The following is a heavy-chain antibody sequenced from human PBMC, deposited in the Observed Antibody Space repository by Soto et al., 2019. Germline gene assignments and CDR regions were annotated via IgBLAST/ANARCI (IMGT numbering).Heavy chain of an antibody. Sequence: SETLSLTCTVSGGSISSSRSYWGWIRQPPGKGLEWIGTIYYSGTPYYNSSLKSRVTMSVDTSKNQLSLKLTSVTAADTAVYYCARHWTATAYYYHMDVWGKGTTVTVSS. CDR2: IYYSGTP. CDR1: GGSISSSRSY. CDR3: ARHWTATAYYYHMDV. J-gene: IGHJ6*03. D-gene: IGHD2-21*02. V-gene: IGHV4-39*01.